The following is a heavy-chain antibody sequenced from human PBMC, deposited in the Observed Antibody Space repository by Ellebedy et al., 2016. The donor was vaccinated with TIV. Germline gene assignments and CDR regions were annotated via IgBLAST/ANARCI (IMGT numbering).Heavy chain of an antibody. V-gene: IGHV1-69*13. CDR3: ARRFGELHSGNDAFDI. D-gene: IGHD3-10*01. CDR2: IIPIFGTA. Sequence: AASVKVSCKASGCTFSSYAIRWVRQAPGQGLEWMGGIIPIFGTANYAQKFQGRVPITADESTSTAYMELSSLRSEDTAVYYCARRFGELHSGNDAFDIWGQGTMVTVSS. CDR1: GCTFSSYA. J-gene: IGHJ3*02.